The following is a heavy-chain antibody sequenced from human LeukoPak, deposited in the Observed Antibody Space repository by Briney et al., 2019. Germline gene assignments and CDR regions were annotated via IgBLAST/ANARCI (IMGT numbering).Heavy chain of an antibody. CDR3: ATYTHWVAGDV. CDR2: MNQGGSEK. Sequence: GGSLRLSCAASGFTFSDSWMSWVRQAPGKGLEWVANMNQGGSEKDYVDSVKGRFTISRDNARNSLYLQMGSLRAEDTAVYYCATYTHWVAGDVWGQGTTVTVSS. J-gene: IGHJ6*02. V-gene: IGHV3-7*01. CDR1: GFTFSDSW. D-gene: IGHD3-16*01.